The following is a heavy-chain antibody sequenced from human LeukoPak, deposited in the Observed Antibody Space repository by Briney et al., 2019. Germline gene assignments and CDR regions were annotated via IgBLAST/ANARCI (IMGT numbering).Heavy chain of an antibody. CDR2: VIPSFGAA. V-gene: IGHV1-69*01. D-gene: IGHD3-16*01. CDR3: VRSQEFGIMDDAFAT. Sequence: GSSVKVSCKASGVTGTNFNTYAVGWVRQAPGQGLEWLGGVIPSFGAADFPQKFQDRISITADASTATAYLELSSLRSDDTAVYYCVRSQEFGIMDDAFATWGQGTRVTVSS. CDR1: GVTGTNFNTYA. J-gene: IGHJ3*02.